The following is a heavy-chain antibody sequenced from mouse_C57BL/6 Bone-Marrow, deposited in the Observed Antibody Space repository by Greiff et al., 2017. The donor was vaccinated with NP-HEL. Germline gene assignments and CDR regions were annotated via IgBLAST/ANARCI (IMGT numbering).Heavy chain of an antibody. CDR1: GYTFTSYW. CDR3: ARGSARKRGSYWYFDV. V-gene: IGHV1-59*01. J-gene: IGHJ1*03. CDR2: IDPSDSYT. Sequence: QVQLQQPGAELVRPGTSVKLSCKASGYTFTSYWMHWVKQRPGQGLEWIGVIDPSDSYTNYNQKFKGKATLTVDTSSSTAYMQLSSLTSEDAAVYYCARGSARKRGSYWYFDVWGTGTTVTVSS.